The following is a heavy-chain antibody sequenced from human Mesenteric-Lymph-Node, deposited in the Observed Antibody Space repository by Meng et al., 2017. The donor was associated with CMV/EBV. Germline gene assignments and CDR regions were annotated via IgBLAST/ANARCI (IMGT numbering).Heavy chain of an antibody. CDR2: ISAYNGNT. CDR1: GYTFTNYG. D-gene: IGHD6-13*01. CDR3: LRSPATTIYSSTWPDY. V-gene: IGHV1-18*01. Sequence: SGYTFTNYGITWVRQAPGQGLEWMGWISAYNGNTNYAQKLQDRVTLTTDTSTTTAYMELRSLRSDDTAVYYCLRSPATTIYSSTWPDYWGQGTLVTVSS. J-gene: IGHJ4*02.